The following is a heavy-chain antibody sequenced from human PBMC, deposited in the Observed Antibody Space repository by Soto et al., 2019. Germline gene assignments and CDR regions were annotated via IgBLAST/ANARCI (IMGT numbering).Heavy chain of an antibody. CDR3: ERDLGYYDSSGYFDY. D-gene: IGHD3-22*01. V-gene: IGHV3-11*01. J-gene: IGHJ4*02. CDR1: GFTFSDYY. Sequence: QVQLVESGGGLVKPGGSLRLSCAASGFTFSDYYMSWIRQAPGKGLEWVSYISSSDSIIYYADSVKGRFTISRDNAKNSLYRQMNSLRAEDTAVYYCERDLGYYDSSGYFDYWGQGTLVTVSS. CDR2: ISSSDSII.